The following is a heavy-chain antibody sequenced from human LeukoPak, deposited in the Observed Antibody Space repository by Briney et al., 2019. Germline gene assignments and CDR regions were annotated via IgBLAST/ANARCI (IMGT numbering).Heavy chain of an antibody. J-gene: IGHJ6*02. Sequence: PGGSLRLSCAAPGFTVSHNYMSWVRQAPGKGLEWVSAIYSGGRTYYADSVKARFTISRDNSKNTSYLQMNSLRAEDTAVYYCAGVTSYYDFWSGYPSDYYAMDVWGQGTTVTVSS. CDR3: AGVTSYYDFWSGYPSDYYAMDV. V-gene: IGHV3-66*01. CDR1: GFTVSHNY. CDR2: IYSGGRT. D-gene: IGHD3-3*01.